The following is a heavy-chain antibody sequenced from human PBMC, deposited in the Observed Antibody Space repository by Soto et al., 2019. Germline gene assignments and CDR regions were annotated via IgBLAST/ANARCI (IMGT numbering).Heavy chain of an antibody. D-gene: IGHD3-9*01. CDR2: IYYSGST. J-gene: IGHJ4*02. CDR1: GGSISSYY. V-gene: IGHV4-59*01. CDR3: ARGSYDILTGYYTPEYYFDY. Sequence: SETLSLTCTVSGGSISSYYWSWIRQPPGKGLEWIGYIYYSGSTNYNPSLKSRVTISVDTSKNQFSLKLSSVTAADTAVYYCARGSYDILTGYYTPEYYFDYWGQGTLVTVSS.